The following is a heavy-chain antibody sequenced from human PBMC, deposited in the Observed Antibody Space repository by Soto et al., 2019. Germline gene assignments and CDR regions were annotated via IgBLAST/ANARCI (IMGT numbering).Heavy chain of an antibody. CDR1: GFTFSSYA. J-gene: IGHJ4*02. Sequence: GGSLRLSCAASGFTFSSYAMSWVRQAPGRGLEWVSAIAASGGTFYADSVRGRFTISRDNSQNTLSLQMNSLRVDDTAVYYCASSVYSKSSGYWGQGIPVTVSS. CDR2: IAASGGT. D-gene: IGHD6-6*01. CDR3: ASSVYSKSSGY. V-gene: IGHV3-23*01.